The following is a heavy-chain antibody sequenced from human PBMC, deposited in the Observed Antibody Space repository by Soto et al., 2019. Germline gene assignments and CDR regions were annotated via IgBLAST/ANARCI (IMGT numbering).Heavy chain of an antibody. V-gene: IGHV4-39*01. CDR3: ARQRAYDFCKRFDP. CDR1: GGSISSSSYY. CDR2: IYYSGST. D-gene: IGHD3-3*01. J-gene: IGHJ5*02. Sequence: SETLSLTCTVSGGSISSSSYYWGWIRQPPGKGLEWVGSIYYSGSTYYNPSLKSRVTISVDTSKNQFSLKLSSVTAADTAVYYCARQRAYDFCKRFDPWGQGTLVTVSS.